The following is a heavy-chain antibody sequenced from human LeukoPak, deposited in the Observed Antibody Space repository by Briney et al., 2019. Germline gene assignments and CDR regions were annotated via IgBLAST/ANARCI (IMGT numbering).Heavy chain of an antibody. CDR2: ISSSSSYI. CDR3: ARDWTISSSRLGYGDHGEWFDP. D-gene: IGHD4-17*01. CDR1: GFTFSDYY. Sequence: PGGSLRLSCAASGFTFSDYYMSWIRQAPGKGLEWVLSISSSSSYIYYADSVKGRFTISRDNAKNSLYLQMNSLRAEDTAVYYCARDWTISSSRLGYGDHGEWFDPWGQGTLVTVSS. J-gene: IGHJ5*02. V-gene: IGHV3-11*06.